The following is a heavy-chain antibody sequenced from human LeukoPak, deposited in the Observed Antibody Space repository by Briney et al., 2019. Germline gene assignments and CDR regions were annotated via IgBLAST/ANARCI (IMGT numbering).Heavy chain of an antibody. CDR1: GDSLTSHF. J-gene: IGHJ4*02. Sequence: PSETLSLTCNVSGDSLTSHFWSWIRQTPGKGLEWIGYVFHSGTTNYSPSLKSRVTISLDTSKKQFYLRLASVTAADTAVYYCARIRYSNYSLDYWGRGTLVTVFS. D-gene: IGHD4-11*01. V-gene: IGHV4-4*08. CDR2: VFHSGTT. CDR3: ARIRYSNYSLDY.